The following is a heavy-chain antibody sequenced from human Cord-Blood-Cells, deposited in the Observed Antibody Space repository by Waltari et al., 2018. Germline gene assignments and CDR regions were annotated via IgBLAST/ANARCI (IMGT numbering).Heavy chain of an antibody. Sequence: GGGCIGEIKHSRSTNYNPSLTSRVTISVDTSKNQFSLKLSSGTAADTAVYYCARGSVGATVNYYYDGMDVWGQGTTVTVSS. CDR2: IKHSRST. J-gene: IGHJ6*02. D-gene: IGHD1-26*01. V-gene: IGHV4-34*01. CDR3: ARGSVGATVNYYYDGMDV.